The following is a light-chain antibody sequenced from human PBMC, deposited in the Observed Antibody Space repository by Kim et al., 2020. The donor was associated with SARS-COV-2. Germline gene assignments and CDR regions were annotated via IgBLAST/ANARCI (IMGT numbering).Light chain of an antibody. V-gene: IGLV4-69*01. CDR1: SGHSSNP. CDR3: QTWGTGIWV. J-gene: IGLJ3*02. Sequence: SVKLTCTLSSGHSSNPIAWHQQQAEKGPRYLMTLNSDGRHSKGDGIPDRFSGSSSGAERYLTISGLQSDDEADYYCQTWGTGIWVFGGGTTLTVL. CDR2: LNSDGRH.